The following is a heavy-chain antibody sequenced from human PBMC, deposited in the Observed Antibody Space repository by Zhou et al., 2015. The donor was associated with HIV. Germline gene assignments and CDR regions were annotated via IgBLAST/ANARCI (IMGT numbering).Heavy chain of an antibody. V-gene: IGHV1-3*01. CDR2: INAGNGNT. Sequence: QVQLVQSGAEVKKPGASVKVSCKASGYTFTSYAMHWVRQAPGQSLEWMGWINAGNGNTKYAQNFQGRVTITRDTSASTAYMELSSLRSEDTAVYYCARDAIIDFWSGFSHLGYWGQGTLVTVSS. CDR1: GYTFTSYA. CDR3: ARDAIIDFWSGFSHLGY. D-gene: IGHD3-3*01. J-gene: IGHJ4*02.